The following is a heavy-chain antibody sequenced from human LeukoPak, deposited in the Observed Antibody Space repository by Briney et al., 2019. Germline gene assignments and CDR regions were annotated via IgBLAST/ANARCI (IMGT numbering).Heavy chain of an antibody. CDR2: IYYSGST. CDR1: GGSISSSSYY. J-gene: IGHJ5*02. V-gene: IGHV4-39*07. D-gene: IGHD3-22*01. Sequence: SETLSLTCTVSGGSISSSSYYWGWIRQPPGKGLERIGSIYYSGSTYYNPSLKSRVTISVDTSKNQFSLKLSSVTAADTAVYYFARDHMIEGGNRFDPWGQGTLVTVSS. CDR3: ARDHMIEGGNRFDP.